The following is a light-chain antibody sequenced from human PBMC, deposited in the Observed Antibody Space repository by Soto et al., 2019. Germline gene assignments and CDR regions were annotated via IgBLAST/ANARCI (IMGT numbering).Light chain of an antibody. J-gene: IGKJ1*01. CDR3: QQYGSSPRT. CDR1: QTVSSSY. Sequence: EIVLTQSPGTLSLSPGERATLSCRASQTVSSSYLAWYQQKPGQAPRLLIYGASNRATGIPDRFGGSGSGADFTLTSSRLEPEDFAVYYCQQYGSSPRTFGQGTKVEI. CDR2: GAS. V-gene: IGKV3-20*01.